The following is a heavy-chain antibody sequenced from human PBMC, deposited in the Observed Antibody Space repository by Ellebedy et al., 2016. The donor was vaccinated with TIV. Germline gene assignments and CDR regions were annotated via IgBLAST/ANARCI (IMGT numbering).Heavy chain of an antibody. CDR3: AAASARQDWFDP. V-gene: IGHV4-31*01. CDR2: IYYSGSA. Sequence: MPSETLSLTCTVSGGSISSGGYYRSWIRQHPGKGLEWIGYIYYSGSAYYNPSLKNLVTMSLDTSKNQFSLKLSSVTAADTAVYYCAAASARQDWFDPWGQGTLVTVSS. D-gene: IGHD6-25*01. CDR1: GGSISSGGYY. J-gene: IGHJ5*02.